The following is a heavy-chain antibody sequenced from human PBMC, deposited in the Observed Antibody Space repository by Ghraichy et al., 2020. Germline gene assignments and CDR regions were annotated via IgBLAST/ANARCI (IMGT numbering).Heavy chain of an antibody. Sequence: GGSLRLSCAASGFGFSIYGMHWVRQAPGKGLEWVAVFSNDGSTKYYADSVQGRFTISRDNSKNTLFLQMNSLGVEDTATYYCAKPFGPYDFDFWGQGTLVTVSS. CDR2: FSNDGSTK. J-gene: IGHJ4*02. V-gene: IGHV3-30*18. D-gene: IGHD2/OR15-2a*01. CDR3: AKPFGPYDFDF. CDR1: GFGFSIYG.